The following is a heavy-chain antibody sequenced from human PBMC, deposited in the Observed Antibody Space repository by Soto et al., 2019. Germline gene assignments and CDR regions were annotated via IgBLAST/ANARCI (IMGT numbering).Heavy chain of an antibody. V-gene: IGHV3-21*02. CDR1: GFSFSTKS. Sequence: EVRLVESGGGLVHPGGSLRLSCSASGFSFSTKSMTWVRQAPGKGLEWVSSIGSRSNYIFYADSVKGRFTISRDNANNSLHLQMHRLTAEDTAIYYCAADHGSGHPTQVVDYWGQGTLVTVSS. CDR3: AADHGSGHPTQVVDY. J-gene: IGHJ4*02. D-gene: IGHD6-19*01. CDR2: IGSRSNYI.